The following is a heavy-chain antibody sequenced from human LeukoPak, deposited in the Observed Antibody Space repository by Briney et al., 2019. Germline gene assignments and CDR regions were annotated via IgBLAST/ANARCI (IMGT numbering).Heavy chain of an antibody. D-gene: IGHD3-10*01. CDR3: ARDLTMVRGLTYYGMDV. V-gene: IGHV3-7*03. J-gene: IGHJ6*04. CDR1: GFTFSDHY. CDR2: MKQDGSEK. Sequence: LPGGSLRLSCAASGFTFSDHYMDWVRKAPGKGLEWVANMKQDGSEKYYVDSVKGRFTISRDNAKNSLYLQMNSLRAEDTAVYYCARDLTMVRGLTYYGMDVWGKGTTVTVSS.